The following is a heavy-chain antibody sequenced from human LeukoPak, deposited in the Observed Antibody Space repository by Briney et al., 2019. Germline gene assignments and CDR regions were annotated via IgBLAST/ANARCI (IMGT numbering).Heavy chain of an antibody. CDR3: AREGAARNFDY. J-gene: IGHJ4*02. CDR2: IYHSGST. Sequence: SETLSLTCAVSGGSISSSNWWSWVRQPPGQGLEWIGEIYHSGSTNYNPSLKSRVSISLDTSQNQFSLKLSSVTAADTAVYYCAREGAARNFDYWGQGILVTVSS. V-gene: IGHV4-4*02. D-gene: IGHD6-6*01. CDR1: GGSISSSNW.